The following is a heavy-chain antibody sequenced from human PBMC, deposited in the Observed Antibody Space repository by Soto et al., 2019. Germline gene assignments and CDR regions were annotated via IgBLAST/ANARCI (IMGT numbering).Heavy chain of an antibody. J-gene: IGHJ6*03. Sequence: SETLSLTCTVSGGSISSYYWSWIRQPPGKGLEWIGYIYYSGSTNYNPSLKSRVTISVDTSKNQFSLKLSSVTAADTAVYYCARDQRGYCSSTICNGGEGYYYHMDFWGQGTTVTVSS. D-gene: IGHD2-2*01. V-gene: IGHV4-59*01. CDR1: GGSISSYY. CDR3: ARDQRGYCSSTICNGGEGYYYHMDF. CDR2: IYYSGST.